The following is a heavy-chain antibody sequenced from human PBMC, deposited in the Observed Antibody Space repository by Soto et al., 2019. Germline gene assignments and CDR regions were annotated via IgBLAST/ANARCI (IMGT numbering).Heavy chain of an antibody. J-gene: IGHJ4*02. D-gene: IGHD3-10*01. CDR2: INAANGYT. CDR3: ARGGGLDD. CDR1: GYSFTSFP. Sequence: QVQVVQSGAEVKKPGASVKVSCKASGYSFTSFPIHWVRQAPGQGLECMGWINAANGYTRYSQKFQGRVTITRDTPATTAYMDLSSLTSEDTAVYYCARGGGLDDWGQGTLITVSS. V-gene: IGHV1-3*01.